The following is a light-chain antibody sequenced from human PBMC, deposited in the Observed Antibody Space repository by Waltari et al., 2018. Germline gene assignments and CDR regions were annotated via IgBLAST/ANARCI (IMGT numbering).Light chain of an antibody. J-gene: IGKJ2*01. CDR3: QQYGTSPPYT. CDR2: GAS. V-gene: IGKV3-20*01. CDR1: QYVSSSS. Sequence: EIVLTQSPGTLSLSPGESATLSCRASQYVSSSSLAWYQQKPGQAPRLLIYGASSRATGIPDRFSGSGSGTDFTLTISRLEPEDFVVYYCQQYGTSPPYTFGQGTKLEI.